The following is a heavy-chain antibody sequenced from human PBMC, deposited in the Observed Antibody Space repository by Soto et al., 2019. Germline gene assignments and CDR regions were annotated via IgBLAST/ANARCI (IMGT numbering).Heavy chain of an antibody. CDR2: IYYSGST. CDR1: GGSISSYY. CDR3: ARESEWVHQFDP. Sequence: SETLSLTCTVSGGSISSYYWSWIRQPPGKGLEWIGYIYYSGSTNYNPSLKSRVTISVDTSKNQFSLKLSSVTAADTAVYYCARESEWVHQFDPWGQGTLVTVSS. D-gene: IGHD1-26*01. J-gene: IGHJ5*02. V-gene: IGHV4-59*01.